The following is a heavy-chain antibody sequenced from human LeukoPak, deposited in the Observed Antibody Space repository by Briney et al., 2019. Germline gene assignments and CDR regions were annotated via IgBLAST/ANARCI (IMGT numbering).Heavy chain of an antibody. CDR1: GFTFSRYS. D-gene: IGHD2-2*01. Sequence: PGGSLRLSCAAPGFTFSRYSMNWVRQAPGKGLEWISYISSSSTIYYADSVEGRFNNSRDNAKNSLYLQMNSLRAEDTAVYYCVSSPYYYMDVWGKGTTVIVSS. CDR3: VSSPYYYMDV. J-gene: IGHJ6*03. V-gene: IGHV3-48*01. CDR2: ISSSSTI.